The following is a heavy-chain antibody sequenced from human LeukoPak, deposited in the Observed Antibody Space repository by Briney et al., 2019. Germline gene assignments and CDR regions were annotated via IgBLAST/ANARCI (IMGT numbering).Heavy chain of an antibody. D-gene: IGHD3-3*01. CDR3: ARDQDTIFGVVINPSWFDP. V-gene: IGHV7-4-1*02. J-gene: IGHJ5*02. CDR2: INTNTGNP. Sequence: ASVKVSCKASGYTFTSYAMNWVRQAPGQGLEWMGWINTNTGNPTYAQGFTGRFVFSLDTSVSTAYLQISSLKAEDTAVYYCARDQDTIFGVVINPSWFDPWGQGTLVTVSS. CDR1: GYTFTSYA.